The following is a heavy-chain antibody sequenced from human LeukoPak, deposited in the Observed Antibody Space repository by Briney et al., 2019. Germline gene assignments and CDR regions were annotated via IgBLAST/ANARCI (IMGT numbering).Heavy chain of an antibody. D-gene: IGHD4-17*01. V-gene: IGHV3-48*03. CDR2: IDSSGSNI. CDR1: GFTFSSYE. Sequence: PGGSLRLSCAASGFTFSSYEMNWVRQAPGKGLEWVSYIDSSGSNIHYADSVKGRFTISRDNAKNSLYLQMNSLRAEDTAVYYCARDRYGDYFPAWFDPWGKGTTVTISS. J-gene: IGHJ6*04. CDR3: ARDRYGDYFPAWFDP.